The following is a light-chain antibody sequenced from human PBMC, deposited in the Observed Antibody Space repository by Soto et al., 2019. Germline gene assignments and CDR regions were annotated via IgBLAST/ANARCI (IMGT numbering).Light chain of an antibody. CDR3: QSYDISLSAVI. Sequence: QSVLTQPPSVSGAPGQRVTISCTGSSSNLGAPYDVHWYQMLPGTAPKLLIYGNNNRPSGVPDRFSGSRSGTSASLAITGLQAEDEADYYCQSYDISLSAVIFGGGTKVTVL. V-gene: IGLV1-40*01. CDR1: SSNLGAPYD. J-gene: IGLJ2*01. CDR2: GNN.